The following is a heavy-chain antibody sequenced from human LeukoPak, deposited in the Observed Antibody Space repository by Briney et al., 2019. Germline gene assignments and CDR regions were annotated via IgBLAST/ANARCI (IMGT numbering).Heavy chain of an antibody. Sequence: HPGRSLRLSCAASGFTFSSYGMHWVRQAPGKGLEWVAVIWYDGSNKYYADSVKGRFTISRDNSKNTLDLQMNSLRAEDTAVYYCAREYYYDSRGYYSYYFDSWGQGTLVTVTS. CDR2: IWYDGSNK. J-gene: IGHJ4*02. D-gene: IGHD3-22*01. CDR3: AREYYYDSRGYYSYYFDS. V-gene: IGHV3-33*01. CDR1: GFTFSSYG.